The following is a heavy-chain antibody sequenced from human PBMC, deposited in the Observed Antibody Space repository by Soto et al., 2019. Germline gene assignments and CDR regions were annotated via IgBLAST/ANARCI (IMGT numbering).Heavy chain of an antibody. D-gene: IGHD3-10*02. CDR1: SGSISNSNW. J-gene: IGHJ4*02. Sequence: QVQVQESGPGLVKPSGTLSLTCAVSSGSISNSNWWSWVRQSPGKGLEWIGEIYQSGSAKYNPSPKSRVAISVDKSNNQFFLQLSSVTAADTAVYYCARGHCPGSSCQEYWGQGTLVTVAS. CDR2: IYQSGSA. CDR3: ARGHCPGSSCQEY. V-gene: IGHV4-4*02.